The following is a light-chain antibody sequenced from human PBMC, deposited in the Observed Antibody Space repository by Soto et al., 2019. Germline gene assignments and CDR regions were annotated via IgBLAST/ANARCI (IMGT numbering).Light chain of an antibody. CDR3: QHRSDWPPICT. Sequence: EVVLTQSPATLSLFPGESATLSCRASETISNQLAWYQQKPGQAPRLLMYDASLRVTGIPARFSGSGSGTDFTLIISSLEPADFAVYYCQHRSDWPPICTFGQGTKVDIK. V-gene: IGKV3-11*01. CDR2: DAS. CDR1: ETISNQ. J-gene: IGKJ2*02.